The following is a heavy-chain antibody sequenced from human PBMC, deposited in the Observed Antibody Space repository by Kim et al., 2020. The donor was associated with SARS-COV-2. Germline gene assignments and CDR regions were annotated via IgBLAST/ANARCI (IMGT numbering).Heavy chain of an antibody. CDR2: INADNGNT. V-gene: IGHV1-3*01. J-gene: IGHJ4*02. Sequence: ASVKVSCKASGYTFTSYAMHWVRQAPGQRLEWMGWINADNGNTKYSQKFQGRVTITRDTSASTAYMELSSLRSEDTAVYYCARAIGALYFDYWGQGTLVTVSS. CDR3: ARAIGALYFDY. D-gene: IGHD2-15*01. CDR1: GYTFTSYA.